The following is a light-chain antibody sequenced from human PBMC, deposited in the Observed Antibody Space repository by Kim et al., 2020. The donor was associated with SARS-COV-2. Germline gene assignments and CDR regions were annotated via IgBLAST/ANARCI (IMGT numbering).Light chain of an antibody. V-gene: IGLV3-21*04. CDR3: QVWDSSSDHAV. J-gene: IGLJ7*01. CDR1: NIGSKS. Sequence: SYELTQPPSVSVAPGKTARITCGGNNIGSKSVHWYQQKPGQAPVLVIYYDSDRPSGIPERISGSNSGNTATLTISRVEAGDEADYYCQVWDSSSDHAVFG. CDR2: YDS.